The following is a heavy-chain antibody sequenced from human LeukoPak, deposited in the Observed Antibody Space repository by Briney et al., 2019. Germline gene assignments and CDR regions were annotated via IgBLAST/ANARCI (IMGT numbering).Heavy chain of an antibody. Sequence: GSLRLSCAASGFTFSSYAMSWIRQPPGKGLEWIGEINHSGSTNYNPSLKSRVTISVDTSKNQFSLKLSSVTAADTAVYYCARGQPTIFGVVIKGHWFDPWGQGTLVTVSS. V-gene: IGHV4-34*01. J-gene: IGHJ5*02. CDR1: GFTFSSYA. CDR3: ARGQPTIFGVVIKGHWFDP. CDR2: INHSGST. D-gene: IGHD3-3*01.